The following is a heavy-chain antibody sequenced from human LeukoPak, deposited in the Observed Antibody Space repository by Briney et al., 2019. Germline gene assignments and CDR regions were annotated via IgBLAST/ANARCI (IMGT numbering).Heavy chain of an antibody. CDR3: ARHSGSLY. CDR1: GYSSTTYW. CDR2: IYPGDSDT. Sequence: GESLKISCQASGYSSTTYWIGWVRQMPRKGLEWMGIIYPGDSDTRYSPSFQGQVTISANKSIHTAYPQWNPHQASDSAIYYCARHSGSLYWSPGTMVIVSS. V-gene: IGHV5-51*01. J-gene: IGHJ4*02. D-gene: IGHD3-10*01.